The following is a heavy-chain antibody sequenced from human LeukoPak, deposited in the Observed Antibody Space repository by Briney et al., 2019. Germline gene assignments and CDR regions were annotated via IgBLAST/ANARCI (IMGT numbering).Heavy chain of an antibody. CDR1: TFTFNNYG. D-gene: IGHD5-12*01. Sequence: GGSLGLSCEASTFTFNNYGMSWVRQAPGKGLEWISAMSGSGGSTYYADSVKGRFTISRDNSKKTLYMQMNSLRAEDTAVYYCASRSGDGPYYFDYWGQGTLVTVSS. CDR2: MSGSGGST. J-gene: IGHJ4*02. V-gene: IGHV3-23*01. CDR3: ASRSGDGPYYFDY.